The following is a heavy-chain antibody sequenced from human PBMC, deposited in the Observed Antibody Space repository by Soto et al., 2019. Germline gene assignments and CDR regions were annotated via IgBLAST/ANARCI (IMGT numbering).Heavy chain of an antibody. Sequence: LRLSCAASGFTFTYYSMAWVRQTPERGLEWISGMSIGYEKTFYADSVRGRFTVSRDSSRNTVDLQMHNLRADDTAIYYCVRWSGYGDLWGQGTRVTVSS. V-gene: IGHV3-23*01. CDR3: VRWSGYGDL. J-gene: IGHJ4*02. D-gene: IGHD4-17*01. CDR2: MSIGYEKT. CDR1: GFTFTYYS.